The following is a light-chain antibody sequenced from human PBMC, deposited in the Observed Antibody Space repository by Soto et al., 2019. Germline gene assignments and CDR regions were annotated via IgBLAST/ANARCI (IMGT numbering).Light chain of an antibody. V-gene: IGLV2-23*03. J-gene: IGLJ1*01. Sequence: SVLTQPSSVSGSPGQWITLSCTGTSSDVGSYNLVSWYQQHPGKAPKLMIYEGSKRPSGVSNRFSGSKSGNTASLTISGLQAEDEADYYCCSYAGSSTFLFVFGTGTKVTVL. CDR2: EGS. CDR3: CSYAGSSTFLFV. CDR1: SSDVGSYNL.